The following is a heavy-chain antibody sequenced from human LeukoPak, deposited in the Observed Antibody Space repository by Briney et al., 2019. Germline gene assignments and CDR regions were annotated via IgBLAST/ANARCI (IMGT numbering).Heavy chain of an antibody. J-gene: IGHJ4*02. CDR2: ISSSGGST. CDR1: GFTFSSYA. D-gene: IGHD3-3*01. CDR3: AKDRSDFWSGCYDY. Sequence: GGSLRLSCAASGFTFSSYAMSWVRQAPGKGLEWVSAISSSGGSTYYADSVKGRFTFSRDNSKNTLYLQMNSLRAEDTAVYYCAKDRSDFWSGCYDYWGRGTLVTVSS. V-gene: IGHV3-23*01.